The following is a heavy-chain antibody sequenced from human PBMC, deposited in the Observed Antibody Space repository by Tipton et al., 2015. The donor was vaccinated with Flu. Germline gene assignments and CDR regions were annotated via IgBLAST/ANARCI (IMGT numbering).Heavy chain of an antibody. CDR2: MNSNSGNT. CDR1: GYTFTNHD. D-gene: IGHD2-8*02. V-gene: IGHV1-8*01. CDR3: ARGAGAGGRDWFDP. J-gene: IGHJ5*02. Sequence: QVQLVQSGAEVKKPGASVKVSCKASGYTFTNHDINWVRQAPGQELEWMGWMNSNSGNTGYAQKFQGRVTMTRDTSISTAYMELSSLRSEDTAVYYCARGAGAGGRDWFDPWGQGTLVTVSS.